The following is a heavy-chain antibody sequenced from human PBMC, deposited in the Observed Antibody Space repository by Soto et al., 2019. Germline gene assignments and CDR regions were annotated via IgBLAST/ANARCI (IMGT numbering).Heavy chain of an antibody. CDR3: ARAGRDEYFQH. CDR1: GGSISSGGYS. D-gene: IGHD1-26*01. J-gene: IGHJ1*01. V-gene: IGHV4-30-2*01. Sequence: PSETLSLTCAVSGGSISSGGYSWSWIRQPPGKGLEWIGYIYHSGSTYYNPSLKSRVTISVDRSKNQFSLKLSSVTAADTAVYYCARAGRDEYFQHWGQGTLVTVSS. CDR2: IYHSGST.